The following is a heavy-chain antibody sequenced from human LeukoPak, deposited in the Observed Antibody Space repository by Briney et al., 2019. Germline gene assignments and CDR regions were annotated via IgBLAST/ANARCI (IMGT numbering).Heavy chain of an antibody. Sequence: GESLKISCKGSGYKFTNYWIAWVRQMPGQGLERLGISYPRDSDTRYSPSFQGQVTFSVATSIDTAYLQWSSVRASDTALYYCARLLAAPYYINYWGQGTLVTVSS. CDR3: ARLLAAPYYINY. CDR1: GYKFTNYW. J-gene: IGHJ4*02. V-gene: IGHV5-51*01. D-gene: IGHD6-25*01. CDR2: SYPRDSDT.